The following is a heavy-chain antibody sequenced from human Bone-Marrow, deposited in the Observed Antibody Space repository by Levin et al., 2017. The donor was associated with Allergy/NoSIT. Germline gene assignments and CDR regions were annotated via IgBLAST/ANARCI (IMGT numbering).Heavy chain of an antibody. Sequence: GGSLRLSCAASGFSLSNAWMNWVRQAPGKGLEWVGRITSKTDGATTDYAAPVKGRFTISSDDSTLTLYLEMNSLKVEDTAVYFCATQFQWWGQGTLVTVSS. CDR1: GFSLSNAW. D-gene: IGHD6-19*01. CDR3: ATQFQW. CDR2: ITSKTDGATT. J-gene: IGHJ4*02. V-gene: IGHV3-15*01.